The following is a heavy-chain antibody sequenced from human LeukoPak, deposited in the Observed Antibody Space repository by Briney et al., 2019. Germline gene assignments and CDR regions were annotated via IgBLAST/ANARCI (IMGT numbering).Heavy chain of an antibody. CDR2: IRWSGSST. V-gene: IGHV3-20*04. D-gene: IGHD6-19*01. CDR1: GFTLDDYG. CDR3: GRDIAIGWHRGDYYY. J-gene: IGHJ4*02. Sequence: GGSLRLSCAASGFTLDDYGMSWVRQAPGKGPEWVSGIRWSGSSTDYADSVKGRFTISIDNAKNSLYLQLNSLIAEDTAFYYCGRDIAIGWHRGDYYYWGQGTLVSVSS.